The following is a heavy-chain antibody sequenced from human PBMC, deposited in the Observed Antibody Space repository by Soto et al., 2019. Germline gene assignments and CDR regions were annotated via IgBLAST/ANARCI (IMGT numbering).Heavy chain of an antibody. V-gene: IGHV4-30-4*01. CDR1: GGSISSGDYY. CDR3: ARDRLMVRGVTTHWYFDL. Sequence: QVQLQESGPGLVKPSQTLSLTCTVSGGSISSGDYYWSWIRQPPGKGLEWIGYIDYSGSTYYNPSLMSRVTISVDTSKNQFSRKLSSGTAADTAVYYCARDRLMVRGVTTHWYFDLWGRGTLVTVSS. J-gene: IGHJ2*01. CDR2: IDYSGST. D-gene: IGHD3-10*01.